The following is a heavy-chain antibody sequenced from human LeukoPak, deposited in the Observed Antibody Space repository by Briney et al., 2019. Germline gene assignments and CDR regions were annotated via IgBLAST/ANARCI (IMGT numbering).Heavy chain of an antibody. CDR2: IYQSGST. J-gene: IGHJ4*02. Sequence: SETLSLTCSVSGYSISSGYYWGWIRQPPGKGLEWIGSIYQSGSTYYNPSLKSRVTISVDTSKNQFSLKLSSVTAADTAVYYCAKEFTIFGGPGYFDSWGQGTLVTASS. D-gene: IGHD3-3*01. CDR1: GYSISSGYY. V-gene: IGHV4-38-2*02. CDR3: AKEFTIFGGPGYFDS.